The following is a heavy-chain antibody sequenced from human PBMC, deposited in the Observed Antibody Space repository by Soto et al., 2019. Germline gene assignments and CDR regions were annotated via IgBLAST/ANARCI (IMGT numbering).Heavy chain of an antibody. Sequence: SVKVSCKASGGTFSSYTISWVRQAPGQGLEWMGRIIPILGIANYAQKFQGRVTITADKSTSTAYMELSSLRSEDTAVYYCAREVEATNIVVVPAARVGYYYYMDVWGKGTTVTVSS. CDR3: AREVEATNIVVVPAARVGYYYYMDV. D-gene: IGHD2-2*01. J-gene: IGHJ6*03. CDR1: GGTFSSYT. CDR2: IIPILGIA. V-gene: IGHV1-69*04.